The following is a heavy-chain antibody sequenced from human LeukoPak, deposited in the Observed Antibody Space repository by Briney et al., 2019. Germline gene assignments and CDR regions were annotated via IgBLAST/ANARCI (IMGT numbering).Heavy chain of an antibody. CDR3: ARDRIQLWLPDAFDI. J-gene: IGHJ3*02. Sequence: PGGSLRLSCAASGFTFSSYWMSWVRQAPGKGLEWVANIKQDGSEKYYVDSVKGRFTISRDNAKNSLHLQMNSLRAEDTAVYYCARDRIQLWLPDAFDIWGQGTMVTVSS. CDR1: GFTFSSYW. V-gene: IGHV3-7*01. D-gene: IGHD5-18*01. CDR2: IKQDGSEK.